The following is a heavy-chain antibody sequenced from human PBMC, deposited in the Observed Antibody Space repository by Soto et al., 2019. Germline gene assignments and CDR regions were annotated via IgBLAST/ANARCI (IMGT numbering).Heavy chain of an antibody. V-gene: IGHV3-48*02. J-gene: IGHJ4*02. CDR1: GFTFSTSS. D-gene: IGHD2-8*01. Sequence: EVQLVESGGGLVQPGGSLRLSCAASGFTFSTSSMNWVRQAPGKGLEWISYIRSSSNTMYYADSVKGRFTISRDNAKNSLYLQMDSLRDEDTAVYYCARDREWAFDYWGQGTLVTVSS. CDR2: IRSSSNTM. CDR3: ARDREWAFDY.